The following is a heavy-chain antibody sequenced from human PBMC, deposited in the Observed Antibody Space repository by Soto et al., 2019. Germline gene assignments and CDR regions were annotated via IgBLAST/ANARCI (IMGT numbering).Heavy chain of an antibody. D-gene: IGHD2-2*01. CDR3: ARVYILGYCSSTSCPSYYFDY. V-gene: IGHV4-31*03. CDR2: IYYSGST. Sequence: SETLSLTCTVSGGSISSGGYYWSWIRQHPGKGLEWIGYIYYSGSTYYNPSLKSRVTISVDTSKNQFSLKLSSVTAADTAVYYCARVYILGYCSSTSCPSYYFDYWGQGTLVTVSS. J-gene: IGHJ4*02. CDR1: GGSISSGGYY.